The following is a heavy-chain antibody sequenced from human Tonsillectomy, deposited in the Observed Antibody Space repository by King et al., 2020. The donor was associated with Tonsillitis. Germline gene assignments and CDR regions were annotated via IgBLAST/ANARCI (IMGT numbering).Heavy chain of an antibody. CDR1: GGSFSGYY. V-gene: IGHV4-34*01. CDR2: INHSGST. Sequence: VQLQQWGAGLLKPSETLSLTCAVYGGSFSGYYWSWIRQPPGKGLEWIGEINHSGSTNYNPSLKSRVTISVDTATNQFSLKLSSVTAADTAVYYCARTSGKRRSTHGLRDYYGSGSYYPQGYMGAFDIWGQGTMVTVSS. CDR3: ARTSGKRRSTHGLRDYYGSGSYYPQGYMGAFDI. D-gene: IGHD3-10*01. J-gene: IGHJ3*02.